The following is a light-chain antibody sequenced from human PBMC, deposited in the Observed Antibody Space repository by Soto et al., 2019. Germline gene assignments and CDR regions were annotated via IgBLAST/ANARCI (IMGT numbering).Light chain of an antibody. CDR1: QSVSSY. Sequence: EIVLTQSPATLSLSPGERATLSCRASQSVSSYLAWYQQKPGQAPRLLIYDALNRATGIPARFSGSGSGTDFTLTISSLEPEDFAVYYCQQRSNWPRSFGQGTKVEIK. J-gene: IGKJ1*01. CDR3: QQRSNWPRS. CDR2: DAL. V-gene: IGKV3-11*01.